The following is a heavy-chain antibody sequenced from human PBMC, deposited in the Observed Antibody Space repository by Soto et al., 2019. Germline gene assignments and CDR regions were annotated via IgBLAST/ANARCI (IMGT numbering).Heavy chain of an antibody. V-gene: IGHV3-23*01. J-gene: IGHJ5*02. CDR3: AGISAWRGYPTAGWLDP. Sequence: PGGSLRLSCAASGFTFSSYAMSWIRQAPGKGLEWVSAISGSGGSTYYADSVKGRFTISRDNSKNTLYLQMNSLRAEDTAVYYCAGISAWRGYPTAGWLDPWGQGTLVTVS. CDR1: GFTFSSYA. D-gene: IGHD3-3*01. CDR2: ISGSGGST.